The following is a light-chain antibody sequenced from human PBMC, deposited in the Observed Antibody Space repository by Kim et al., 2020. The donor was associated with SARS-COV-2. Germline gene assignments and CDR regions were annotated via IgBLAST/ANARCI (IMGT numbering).Light chain of an antibody. CDR2: GAS. V-gene: IGKV1-17*01. J-gene: IGKJ2*01. CDR1: RAIKND. CDR3: LQHNGYPYT. Sequence: ATVEARVSIPCRASRAIKNDLGWFQHNPGKAPKRLIFGASTLQRGVPSRFSGSGSGTEFTLTISSLQPEDFATYYCLQHNGYPYTFGQGTKLEI.